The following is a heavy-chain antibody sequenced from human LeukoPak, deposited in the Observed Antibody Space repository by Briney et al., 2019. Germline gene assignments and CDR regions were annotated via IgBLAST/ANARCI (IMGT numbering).Heavy chain of an antibody. CDR1: GFTFSSYW. CDR3: ARVGEGCRTPYYYYYYMDV. D-gene: IGHD3-10*01. V-gene: IGHV3-7*01. J-gene: IGHJ6*03. Sequence: PGGSLRLSCAASGFTFSSYWMSWVRQAPGKGLEWVANIKQDGSEKYYVDSVKGRFTISRDNAKNSLYLQMNSLRAEDTAVYYCARVGEGCRTPYYYYYYMDVWGKGTTVTVSS. CDR2: IKQDGSEK.